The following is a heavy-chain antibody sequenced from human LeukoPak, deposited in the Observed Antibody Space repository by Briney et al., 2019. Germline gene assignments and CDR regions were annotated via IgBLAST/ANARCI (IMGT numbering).Heavy chain of an antibody. Sequence: SETLSLTCTVSGGSISSYYWSWIRQPPGKGLEWIGYIYYSGSTNYNLSLKSRVTISVDTSKNQFSLKLSSVTAADTAVYYCARGTEEYYYDSSGYYYVIDYWGQGTLVTVSS. CDR1: GGSISSYY. CDR2: IYYSGST. D-gene: IGHD3-22*01. CDR3: ARGTEEYYYDSSGYYYVIDY. J-gene: IGHJ4*02. V-gene: IGHV4-59*01.